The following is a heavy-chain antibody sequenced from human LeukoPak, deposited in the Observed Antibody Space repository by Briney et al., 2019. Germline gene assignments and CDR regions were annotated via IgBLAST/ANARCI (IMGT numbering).Heavy chain of an antibody. J-gene: IGHJ6*02. CDR1: GFTFSSYG. Sequence: PGGSLRLSCAASGFTFSSYGMHWVRQAPGKGLEWVAVIWYDGSNKYYADSVKGRFTISRDNSKNTLYLQMNSLRAEDTAVYYCARDGTRSSSWWYYYYGMDVWGQGTTVTVSS. V-gene: IGHV3-33*01. D-gene: IGHD6-13*01. CDR3: ARDGTRSSSWWYYYYGMDV. CDR2: IWYDGSNK.